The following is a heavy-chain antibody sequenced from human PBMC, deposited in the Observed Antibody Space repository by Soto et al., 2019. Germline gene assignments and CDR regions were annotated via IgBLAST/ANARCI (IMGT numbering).Heavy chain of an antibody. CDR1: GGSVSSSFFY. D-gene: IGHD6-19*01. Sequence: PSETLSLTCTVSGGSVSSSFFYWSWVRQPPGQRLEWIGYIYYTGTTNYNRSLASRVAMSVDTSKKQFTLNLRSLTAADTARYYCARLTTSRGWSVFDSWGQGMLVTVSS. CDR2: IYYTGTT. V-gene: IGHV4-61*01. J-gene: IGHJ4*02. CDR3: ARLTTSRGWSVFDS.